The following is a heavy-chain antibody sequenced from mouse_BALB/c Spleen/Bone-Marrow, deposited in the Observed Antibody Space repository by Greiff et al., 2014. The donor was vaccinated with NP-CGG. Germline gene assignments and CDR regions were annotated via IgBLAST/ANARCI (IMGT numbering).Heavy chain of an antibody. J-gene: IGHJ1*01. CDR1: GYNFTTHW. D-gene: IGHD1-2*01. Sequence: QVQLQQSGAELARPGASVKLSCKASGYNFTTHWMPWVKQRPGQGLEWIGAIYPGDGDTRYTQKFKGKATLTADKSSSTAYMQLSDLASEDSAVYYCARGDYGYHWYFDVWGAGTTVTVSS. CDR3: ARGDYGYHWYFDV. CDR2: IYPGDGDT. V-gene: IGHV1-87*01.